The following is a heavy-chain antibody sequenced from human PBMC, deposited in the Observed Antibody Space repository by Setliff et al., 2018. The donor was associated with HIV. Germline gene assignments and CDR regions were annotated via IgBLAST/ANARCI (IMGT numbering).Heavy chain of an antibody. CDR2: VFTSGDT. D-gene: IGHD6-6*01. Sequence: SETLSLTCTVSGDSIGRGNYYWTWIRQPAGKALEWIGRVFTSGDTKYTPNYTPSLKGRVTISVDTAKNQLYLKLSSVTAADTAVYYCARLKGQYSSSSGRTWFDPWGQGTQVTVAS. CDR1: GDSIGRGNYY. CDR3: ARLKGQYSSSSGRTWFDP. J-gene: IGHJ5*02. V-gene: IGHV4-61*02.